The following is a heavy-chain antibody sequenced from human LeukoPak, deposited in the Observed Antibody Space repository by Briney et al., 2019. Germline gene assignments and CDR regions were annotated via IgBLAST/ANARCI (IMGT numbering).Heavy chain of an antibody. CDR3: AKGYGWEASYYYYYMDV. J-gene: IGHJ6*03. CDR2: LNQDGSEK. Sequence: PGGSLRLSCAASGFNFNSYWMSWVRQAPGMGLAWVATLNQDGSEKYYVDSVKGRFTISRDNAKNSLYLQMNSLRAEDTAMYYCAKGYGWEASYYYYYMDVWGKGTTVTFSS. CDR1: GFNFNSYW. D-gene: IGHD1-26*01. V-gene: IGHV3-7*01.